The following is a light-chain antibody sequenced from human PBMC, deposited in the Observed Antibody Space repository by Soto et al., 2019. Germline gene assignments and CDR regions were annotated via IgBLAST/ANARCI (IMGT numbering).Light chain of an antibody. CDR2: GAS. Sequence: EIVLTQSPGTLSLSPGARATLSCRASQSVSSGYLAWYQQKPGQAPRLLIYGASTRATGIPDRFSGSGSGTDFTLTSSRQEPEDFAVYYCQQYGSSHTGITFGQGTRLEIK. V-gene: IGKV3-20*01. J-gene: IGKJ5*01. CDR1: QSVSSGY. CDR3: QQYGSSHTGIT.